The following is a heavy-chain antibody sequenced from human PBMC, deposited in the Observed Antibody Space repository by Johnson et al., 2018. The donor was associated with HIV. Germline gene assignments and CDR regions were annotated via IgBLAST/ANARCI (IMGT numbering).Heavy chain of an antibody. J-gene: IGHJ3*02. V-gene: IGHV3-23*04. CDR2: ISGSGSNK. CDR3: AGGGEKGAFDT. D-gene: IGHD7-27*01. Sequence: VQLVESGGGLVQPGGSLRLSCAASGFTFSSYAMSWVRQAPGKGLEWVSAISGSGSNKYYADSVKGRFTISRDNSKNSLYLQMNTLKTGDPAVYYCAGGGEKGAFDTWGQGTMVTASS. CDR1: GFTFSSYA.